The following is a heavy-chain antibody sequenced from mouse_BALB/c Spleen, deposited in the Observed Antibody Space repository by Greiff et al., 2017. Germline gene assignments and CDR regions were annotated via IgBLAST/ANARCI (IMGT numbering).Heavy chain of an antibody. CDR3: ARYWWIYEADWYFDV. CDR2: INPSSGYT. J-gene: IGHJ1*01. V-gene: IGHV1-4*01. D-gene: IGHD1-1*02. Sequence: VQLQESGAELARPGASVKMSCKASGYTFTSYTMHWVKQRPGQGLEWIGYINPSSGYTNYNQKFKDKATLTADKSSSTAYMQLSSLTSEDSAVYYCARYWWIYEADWYFDVWGAGTTVTVAS. CDR1: GYTFTSYT.